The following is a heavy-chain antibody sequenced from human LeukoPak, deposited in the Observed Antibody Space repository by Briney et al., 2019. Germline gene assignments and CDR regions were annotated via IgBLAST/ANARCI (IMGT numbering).Heavy chain of an antibody. J-gene: IGHJ4*02. CDR1: GLTFTNHG. Sequence: GSLRLSCVTSGLTFTNHGFHWLRQAADKGLEWVAFVRNDGFDAYHSNSVKGRFSISRDDSKNTVYLQMNSLRAEDTALYYCARDRGKDYFGDWGQGTQVTVSS. V-gene: IGHV3-30*02. D-gene: IGHD4-23*01. CDR3: ARDRGKDYFGD. CDR2: VRNDGFDA.